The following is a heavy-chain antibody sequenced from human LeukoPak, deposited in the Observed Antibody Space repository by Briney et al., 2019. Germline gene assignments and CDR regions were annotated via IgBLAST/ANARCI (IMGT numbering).Heavy chain of an antibody. CDR1: GYSISSGSY. V-gene: IGHV4-38-2*02. CDR3: ARGDSSGWYRNFDY. Sequence: PSETLSLTCTVSGYSISSGSYWGWIRQPPGKGLEWIGSIYHSGSTYYNPSLTSPVTISVDTSKNLFSLRLSSVTAADTAVYYCARGDSSGWYRNFDYWGQGTLVTVSS. CDR2: IYHSGST. D-gene: IGHD6-19*01. J-gene: IGHJ4*02.